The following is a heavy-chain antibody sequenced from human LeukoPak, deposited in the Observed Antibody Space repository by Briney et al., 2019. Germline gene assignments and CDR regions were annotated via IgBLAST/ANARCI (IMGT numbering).Heavy chain of an antibody. V-gene: IGHV3-7*05. CDR2: INLDGSEK. D-gene: IGHD5-12*01. Sequence: GGSLRLSCAASGFTFSTYWMGWVRQAPGKGLEWVANINLDGSEKYYVDSVKGRFTISRDNAKNSLYLQMNSLRAEDTAVYYCARHLVYIGPLPDYWGQGTLVTVSS. CDR3: ARHLVYIGPLPDY. J-gene: IGHJ4*02. CDR1: GFTFSTYW.